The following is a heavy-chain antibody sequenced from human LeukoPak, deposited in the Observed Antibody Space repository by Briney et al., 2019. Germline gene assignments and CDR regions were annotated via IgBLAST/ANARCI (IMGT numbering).Heavy chain of an antibody. J-gene: IGHJ4*02. CDR3: ARWPGTFDY. CDR2: INKDGSEK. D-gene: IGHD1-1*01. CDR1: GFTFSDYW. V-gene: IGHV3-7*01. Sequence: GGSLRLSCAPSGFTFSDYWMSWVRQAPGKGLEWVANINKDGSEKFYVDSVKGRFTISRDNAKNSLYLQMNSLRAEDTAVYYCARWPGTFDYWGQGTLVNVSS.